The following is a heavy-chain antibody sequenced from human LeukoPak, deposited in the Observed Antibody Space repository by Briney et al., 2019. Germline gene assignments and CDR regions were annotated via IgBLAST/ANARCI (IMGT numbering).Heavy chain of an antibody. CDR2: INPNSGGT. CDR1: GYTFTGYY. Sequence: GASVKVSCKASGYTFTGYYMHWVRQAPGQGLEWMGWINPNSGGTNYAQKFQGRVTMARDTSISTAYMELSRLRSDDTAMYYCARTFYYGSGRAGYMDVWGKGTTVTVSS. V-gene: IGHV1-2*02. J-gene: IGHJ6*03. D-gene: IGHD3-10*01. CDR3: ARTFYYGSGRAGYMDV.